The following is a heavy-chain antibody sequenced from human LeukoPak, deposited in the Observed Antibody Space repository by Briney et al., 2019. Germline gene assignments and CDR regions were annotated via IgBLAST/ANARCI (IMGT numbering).Heavy chain of an antibody. D-gene: IGHD3-9*01. CDR3: ATLESYYDILTGYYFDY. CDR1: GFTFSSYG. V-gene: IGHV3-23*01. J-gene: IGHJ4*02. Sequence: GGSLRLSCAASGFTFSSYGMSWVRQAPGKGLEWVSAISGSGGSTYYADSVKGRFTISRDNSKNTLYLQMNSLRAEDTAVYYCATLESYYDILTGYYFDYWGQGTLVTVSP. CDR2: ISGSGGST.